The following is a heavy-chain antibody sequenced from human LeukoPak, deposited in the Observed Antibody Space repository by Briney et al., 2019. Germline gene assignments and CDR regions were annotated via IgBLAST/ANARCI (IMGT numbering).Heavy chain of an antibody. CDR3: ASHSGSYSHWFDP. V-gene: IGHV4-39*01. CDR1: GGSISSTIYY. Sequence: PSETLSLTCTVSGGSISSTIYYWGWIRQPPGKGLEWIGSIYYSGSTYYNPSLKSRVTISVDTSKNQFSLKLSSVTAADTAVYYCASHSGSYSHWFDPWGQGTLVTVSS. CDR2: IYYSGST. J-gene: IGHJ5*02. D-gene: IGHD1-26*01.